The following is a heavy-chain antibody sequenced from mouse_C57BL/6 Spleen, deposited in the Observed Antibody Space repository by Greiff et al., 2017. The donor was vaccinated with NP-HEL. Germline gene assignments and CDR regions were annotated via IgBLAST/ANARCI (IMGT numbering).Heavy chain of an antibody. Sequence: QVQLQQPGAELVKPGASVKLSCKASGYTFTSYWMQWVKQRPGQGLEWIGEIDPSDSYTNYNQKFKGKATLTVDTSSSTAYMQLSSLTSEDSAVYYCARRGYDYGAYWGQGTLVTVSA. V-gene: IGHV1-50*01. CDR1: GYTFTSYW. D-gene: IGHD2-4*01. CDR2: IDPSDSYT. J-gene: IGHJ3*01. CDR3: ARRGYDYGAY.